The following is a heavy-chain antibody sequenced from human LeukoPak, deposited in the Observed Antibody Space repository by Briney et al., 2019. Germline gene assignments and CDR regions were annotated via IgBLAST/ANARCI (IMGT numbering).Heavy chain of an antibody. CDR3: ASSPWGELSD. CDR1: GGSISSNY. CDR2: IHYSGTI. V-gene: IGHV4-59*01. J-gene: IGHJ4*02. D-gene: IGHD1-26*01. Sequence: SETLSLTCTVSGGSISSNYWNWLRQPPGKGLEWIGYIHYSGTINHNPSLKSRATISMDTSKNQFSLKLTSVTAADTAVYYCASSPWGELSDWGQGTPVTVSS.